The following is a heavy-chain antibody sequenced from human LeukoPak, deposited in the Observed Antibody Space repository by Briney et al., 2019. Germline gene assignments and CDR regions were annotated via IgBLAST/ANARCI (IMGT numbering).Heavy chain of an antibody. V-gene: IGHV4-4*09. D-gene: IGHD3-10*01. Sequence: SETLSLTCTVSGGSISSYYWSWIRQPPGKGLEWIGYIYTSGSTNYNPSLKSRVTISVDTSKNQFSLKLSSVTAADTAVYYCARRITHIDYWGQGTLVTVSS. J-gene: IGHJ4*02. CDR1: GGSISSYY. CDR2: IYTSGST. CDR3: ARRITHIDY.